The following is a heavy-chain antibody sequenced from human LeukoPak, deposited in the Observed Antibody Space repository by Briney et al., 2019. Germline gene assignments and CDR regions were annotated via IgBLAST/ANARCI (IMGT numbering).Heavy chain of an antibody. CDR3: AKEGRSLQTY. D-gene: IGHD5-24*01. Sequence: GGSLRLSCAASGFTLSTYDMHWVRQVTGEALEWVSMIYEAGNTYYTGSVKGRFTISRDNAKNSLYLQMNSLRVEDTAVYYCAKEGRSLQTYWGQGTLVTVSS. J-gene: IGHJ4*02. CDR1: GFTLSTYD. V-gene: IGHV3-13*01. CDR2: IYEAGNT.